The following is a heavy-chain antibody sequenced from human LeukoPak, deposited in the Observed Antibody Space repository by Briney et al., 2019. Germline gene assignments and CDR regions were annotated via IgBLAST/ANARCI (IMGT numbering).Heavy chain of an antibody. J-gene: IGHJ3*02. CDR3: VRDRGTAAVRSFDI. CDR2: ISSRGTTT. Sequence: GGSLRLSCAASGITLSNYEMNWVRQAPGKGLERVSYISSRGTTTHYADSVKGRFIISRDNAENSLYLQMNSLRVEDTALYHCVRDRGTAAVRSFDIWGQGTMVTVSS. D-gene: IGHD6-25*01. CDR1: GITLSNYE. V-gene: IGHV3-48*03.